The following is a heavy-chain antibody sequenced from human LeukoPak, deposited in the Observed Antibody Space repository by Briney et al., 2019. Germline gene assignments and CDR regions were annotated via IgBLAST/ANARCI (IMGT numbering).Heavy chain of an antibody. J-gene: IGHJ6*02. D-gene: IGHD2-2*01. Sequence: GRSLRLSCAASGFTFSGYAMHWVRQAPGKGLEWVAVISYDGSNKYYADSVKGRFTISRDNSKNTLYLQMNSLRAEDTAVYYCARDPERVVPPYYYYGMDVWGQGTTVTVSS. V-gene: IGHV3-30-3*01. CDR2: ISYDGSNK. CDR1: GFTFSGYA. CDR3: ARDPERVVPPYYYYGMDV.